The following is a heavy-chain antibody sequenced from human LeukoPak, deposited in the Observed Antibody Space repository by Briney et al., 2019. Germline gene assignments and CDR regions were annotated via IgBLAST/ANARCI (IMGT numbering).Heavy chain of an antibody. CDR3: ATRQDYDILTGGASSYY. CDR2: IIPILGIA. V-gene: IGHV1-69*02. Sequence: AVKVSCKASGGTFSSYTISWVPQAPGQGLEWMGRIIPILGIANYAQKFQGRVTITADKSTSTAYMELSSLRCEHTAVHYWATRQDYDILTGGASSYYCRQASLVTVYS. J-gene: IGHJ4*02. CDR1: GGTFSSYT. D-gene: IGHD3-9*01.